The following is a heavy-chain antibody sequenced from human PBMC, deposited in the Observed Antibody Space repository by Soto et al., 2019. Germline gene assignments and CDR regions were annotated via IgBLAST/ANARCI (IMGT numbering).Heavy chain of an antibody. Sequence: SETLSLTCTVSGGSISSYYWSWIRQPPGKGLEWIGYIYYSGSTNYNPSLKSRVTISVDTSKNQFSLKLSSVTAADTAVYYCARRKGGYDWVFDYWGQGTLVTVSS. V-gene: IGHV4-59*08. CDR1: GGSISSYY. J-gene: IGHJ4*02. CDR2: IYYSGST. CDR3: ARRKGGYDWVFDY. D-gene: IGHD5-12*01.